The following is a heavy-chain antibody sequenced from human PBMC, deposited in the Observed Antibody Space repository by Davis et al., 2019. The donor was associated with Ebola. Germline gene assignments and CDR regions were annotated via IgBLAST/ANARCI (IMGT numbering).Heavy chain of an antibody. J-gene: IGHJ5*02. V-gene: IGHV4-34*01. CDR3: ASLSYDFWSGYGWFDP. Sequence: PSETLSLTCAVYGGSFSGYYWSWIRQPPGKGLEWIGEINHSGSTNYNPSLKSRVTISVDTSKNQFSLKLSSVTAADTAVYYCASLSYDFWSGYGWFDPWGQGTLVTVSS. D-gene: IGHD3-3*01. CDR1: GGSFSGYY. CDR2: INHSGST.